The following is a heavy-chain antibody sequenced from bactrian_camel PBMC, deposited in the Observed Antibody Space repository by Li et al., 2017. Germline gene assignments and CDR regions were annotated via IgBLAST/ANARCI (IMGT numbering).Heavy chain of an antibody. CDR3: ATETDRCPLHRLWYNY. J-gene: IGHJ4*01. V-gene: IGHV3S53*01. CDR1: GVSTSC. Sequence: HVQLVESGGGSVQSGESLRLSCTASGVSTSCTAWFREAPGKEREGVATIDSDGSTLYADSVKGRFTISKDNAKNTLYLQMNSLKPEDTGIYYCATETDRCPLHRLWYNYWGQGTQVTVS. CDR2: IDSDGST. D-gene: IGHD3*01.